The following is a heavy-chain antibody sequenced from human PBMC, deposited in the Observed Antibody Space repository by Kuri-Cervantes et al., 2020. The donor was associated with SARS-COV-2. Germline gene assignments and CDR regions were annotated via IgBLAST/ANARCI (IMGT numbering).Heavy chain of an antibody. V-gene: IGHV1-46*01. D-gene: IGHD2-2*01. J-gene: IGHJ4*02. CDR2: INPGGGST. CDR3: ARAGYYCSSTSCPSLPDY. Sequence: ASVKVSCKASGYTFTSYYMHWVRQAPGQGLEWMGIINPGGGSTSYAQKFQGRVTITRNTSISTAYMELSSLRSEDTAVYYCARAGYYCSSTSCPSLPDYWGQGTLVTVSS. CDR1: GYTFTSYY.